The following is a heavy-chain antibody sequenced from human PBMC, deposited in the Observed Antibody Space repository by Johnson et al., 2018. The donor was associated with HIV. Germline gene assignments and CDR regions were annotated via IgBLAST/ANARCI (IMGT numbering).Heavy chain of an antibody. V-gene: IGHV3-30*02. D-gene: IGHD6-13*01. Sequence: QVQLVESGGGVVQPGRSLRLSCAASGFSFSSYGMHWVRQVPGNGLEWVTFIQYDGTNKYYADSVKGRFTISRDNSKNTLYLQMNSLRPEDTAVYYCARELGYSSSNDAFDIWGQGTMVSVS. J-gene: IGHJ3*02. CDR1: GFSFSSYG. CDR2: IQYDGTNK. CDR3: ARELGYSSSNDAFDI.